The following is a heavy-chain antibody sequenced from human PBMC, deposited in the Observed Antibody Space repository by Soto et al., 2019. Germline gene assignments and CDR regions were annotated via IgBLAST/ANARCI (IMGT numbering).Heavy chain of an antibody. CDR2: LSGSETM. Sequence: GGSLRLSCAASGFRVSDYAIAWVRQAPGKGLEWVSSLSGSETMRQADSVKGRFTISRDNSKNTVYLQMNNLRVEDTALYYCTKSPRVATVFRWGLDPWGQGTLVTVSS. CDR1: GFRVSDYA. J-gene: IGHJ5*02. CDR3: TKSPRVATVFRWGLDP. V-gene: IGHV3-23*01. D-gene: IGHD5-12*01.